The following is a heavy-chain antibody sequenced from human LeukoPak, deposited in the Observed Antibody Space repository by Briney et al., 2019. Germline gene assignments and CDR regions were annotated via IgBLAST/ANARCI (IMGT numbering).Heavy chain of an antibody. V-gene: IGHV3-66*01. CDR2: IYSGGST. CDR1: GFTVSSNY. D-gene: IGHD6-13*01. J-gene: IGHJ3*02. Sequence: PGGSLRLSCAASGFTVSSNYMSWVRQAPGKGLEWVSVIYSGGSTYYADSVKGRFTISRDNSKNTLYLQMNSLRAEDTAVYYCARGGVIAAAALAFDIWGQGTMVTVSS. CDR3: ARGGVIAAAALAFDI.